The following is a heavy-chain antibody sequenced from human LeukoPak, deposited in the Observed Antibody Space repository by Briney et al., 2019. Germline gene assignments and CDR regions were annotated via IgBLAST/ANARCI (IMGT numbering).Heavy chain of an antibody. CDR2: ISSSCSTI. Sequence: GGSLRLSCAASGFTFSSYEMNWVRQAPGRGLEWVSYISSSCSTIYYADSVKGRFTISRDNAKNSLYLQMNSLRAEDTAVYYCARDAPKLYCSGGSCAEDYWGQGTLVTVSS. CDR1: GFTFSSYE. V-gene: IGHV3-48*03. J-gene: IGHJ4*02. CDR3: ARDAPKLYCSGGSCAEDY. D-gene: IGHD2-15*01.